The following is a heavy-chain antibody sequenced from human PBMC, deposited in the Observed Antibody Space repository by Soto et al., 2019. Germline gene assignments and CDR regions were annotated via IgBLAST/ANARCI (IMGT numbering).Heavy chain of an antibody. Sequence: QLQLVQSGAEVERPGASVRVSCKAYGYPFSKYGISWIRQAPGQGLEWMGWIKPDNGDTNYAQKFQGRVTMTTDTSSNTAYMELRRLRSEDTAVYYCATSYDSGFDPWGQGTLVSVSS. CDR1: GYPFSKYG. CDR2: IKPDNGDT. CDR3: ATSYDSGFDP. D-gene: IGHD5-12*01. V-gene: IGHV1-18*04. J-gene: IGHJ5*02.